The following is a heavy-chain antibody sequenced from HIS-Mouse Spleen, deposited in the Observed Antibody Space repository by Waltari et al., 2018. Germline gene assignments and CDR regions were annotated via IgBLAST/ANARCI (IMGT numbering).Heavy chain of an antibody. V-gene: IGHV4-39*07. Sequence: QLQLQESGPGLVKPSEPLSLTCTVSGGSIRRSSYSCGWIRQPPGTGLEWIGSIYYSGSTYYNPSLKSRVTISVDTSKNQFSLKLSSVTAADTAVYYCARVSYYYGSGSYYFDYWGQGTLVTVSS. CDR3: ARVSYYYGSGSYYFDY. CDR1: GGSIRRSSYS. J-gene: IGHJ4*02. D-gene: IGHD3-10*01. CDR2: IYYSGST.